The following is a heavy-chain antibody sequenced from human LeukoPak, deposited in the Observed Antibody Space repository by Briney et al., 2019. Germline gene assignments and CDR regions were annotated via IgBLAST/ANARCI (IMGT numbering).Heavy chain of an antibody. J-gene: IGHJ4*02. V-gene: IGHV1-46*01. D-gene: IGHD3-16*02. CDR2: INPSGGST. Sequence: ASVKVSCKASGYTFTSYYMHWVRQAPGQGLEWMGIINPSGGSTSYAQKFQGRVTMTRDTSTSTVYMGLSSLRSEDTAVYYCAGGTRYDYVWGSYRYELGQFDYWGQGTLVTVSS. CDR1: GYTFTSYY. CDR3: AGGTRYDYVWGSYRYELGQFDY.